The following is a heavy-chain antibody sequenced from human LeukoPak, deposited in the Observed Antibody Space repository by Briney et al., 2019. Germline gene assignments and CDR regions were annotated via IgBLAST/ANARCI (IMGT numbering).Heavy chain of an antibody. CDR2: INTNTGNP. J-gene: IGHJ5*02. V-gene: IGHV7-4-1*01. Sequence: ASVKVSCKASGYTFTSNALGWVRQAPGQGLEWMGWINTNTGNPTYAQGFTGRFVFSLDTSVSTAYLQIGSLKAEDTAVYYCARDWFGEFNWFDPWGQGTLVTVSS. CDR1: GYTFTSNA. CDR3: ARDWFGEFNWFDP. D-gene: IGHD3-10*01.